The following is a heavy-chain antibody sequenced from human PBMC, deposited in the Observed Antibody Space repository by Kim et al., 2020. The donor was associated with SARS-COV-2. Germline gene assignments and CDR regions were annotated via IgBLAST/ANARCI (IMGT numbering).Heavy chain of an antibody. Sequence: TNHDPDPQSRGTISVDTSKNQFSLKLSSVTAADTAVYYCARGIAAAGSDYWGQGTLVTVSS. J-gene: IGHJ4*02. D-gene: IGHD6-13*01. CDR2: T. V-gene: IGHV4-34*01. CDR3: ARGIAAAGSDY.